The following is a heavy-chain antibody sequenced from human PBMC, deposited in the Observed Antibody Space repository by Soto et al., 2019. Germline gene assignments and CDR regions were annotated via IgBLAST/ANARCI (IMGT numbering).Heavy chain of an antibody. D-gene: IGHD3-22*01. J-gene: IGHJ4*02. CDR3: ARDPMSGYYLHYFDY. CDR1: GFTFSSYA. CDR2: ISYDGSNK. Sequence: GGSLRLSCAASGFTFSSYAMHWVRQAPGKGLEWVAVISYDGSNKYYADSVKGRFTISRDNSKNTLYLQMNSLRAEDTAVYYCARDPMSGYYLHYFDYWGQGTLVTVSS. V-gene: IGHV3-30-3*01.